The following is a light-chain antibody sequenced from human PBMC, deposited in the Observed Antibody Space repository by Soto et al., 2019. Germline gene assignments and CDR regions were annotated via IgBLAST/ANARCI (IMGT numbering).Light chain of an antibody. CDR2: GAS. J-gene: IGKJ1*01. CDR1: QSVSSSY. Sequence: IVLTQSPGTLSLSPGGRATLSCRASQSVSSSYLAWYQQKPGQAPRLLIYGASTRATGIPARFSGSGSGTEFTLIISSLQSEDSAVYYCQQYNSWLWTFGQGTKVDI. V-gene: IGKV3-15*01. CDR3: QQYNSWLWT.